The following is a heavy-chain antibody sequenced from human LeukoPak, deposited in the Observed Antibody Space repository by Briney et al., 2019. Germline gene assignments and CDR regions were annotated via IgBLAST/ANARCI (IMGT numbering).Heavy chain of an antibody. D-gene: IGHD5-12*01. CDR1: GGSISSYY. J-gene: IGHJ4*02. V-gene: IGHV4-59*01. CDR3: ARLGWLRPYYFDY. Sequence: SETLSLTCTVSGGSISSYYWSWIRQPPGKRLEWIGSIYPSGSTFYNPSLKSRVTISVDTSKNQFSLKLSSVTAADTAVYYCARLGWLRPYYFDYWGQGTLVTVSS. CDR2: IYPSGST.